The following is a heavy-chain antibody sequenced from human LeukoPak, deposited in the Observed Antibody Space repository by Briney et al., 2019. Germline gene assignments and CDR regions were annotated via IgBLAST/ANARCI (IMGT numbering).Heavy chain of an antibody. CDR2: IIPILGIA. V-gene: IGHV1-69*04. D-gene: IGHD6-6*01. J-gene: IGHJ6*02. CDR3: ARDKKSSYYYYGMDV. Sequence: SVKVSCKASGGTFSSYAISWVRQAPGQGLEWMGRIIPILGIANYAQKFQGRVTITADKSTSTAYMGLSSLRSEDTAVYYCARDKKSSYYYYGMDVWGQGTTVTVSS. CDR1: GGTFSSYA.